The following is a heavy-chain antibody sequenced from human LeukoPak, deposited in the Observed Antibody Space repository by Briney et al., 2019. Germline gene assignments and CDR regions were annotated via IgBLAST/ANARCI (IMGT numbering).Heavy chain of an antibody. D-gene: IGHD4-17*01. J-gene: IGHJ4*02. Sequence: GGSLRLSCAASGFTFSSYGMHWVRQAPGKGLEWVAFIRYDGSNKYYADSVKGRFTISRDNSKNTLYLQMNSLRAEDTAVYYCAKDSTVTHKTPIDYWGQGTLVTVSS. CDR1: GFTFSSYG. CDR3: AKDSTVTHKTPIDY. V-gene: IGHV3-30*02. CDR2: IRYDGSNK.